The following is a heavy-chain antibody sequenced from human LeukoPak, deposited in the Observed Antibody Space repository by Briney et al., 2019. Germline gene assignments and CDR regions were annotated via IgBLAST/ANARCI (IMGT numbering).Heavy chain of an antibody. D-gene: IGHD3-22*01. CDR3: ARDQYYYDSTEYYDANNFDF. CDR1: GFTFSDYY. Sequence: PGGSLRLSCAASGFTFSDYYMSWIRQAPGKGLEWVSGISWNSGRIEYADSVKGRFTISRDNAKNSLYLQMNSLRAEDTAVYYCARDQYYYDSTEYYDANNFDFWGQGTLVTVSS. V-gene: IGHV3-11*04. J-gene: IGHJ4*02. CDR2: ISWNSGRI.